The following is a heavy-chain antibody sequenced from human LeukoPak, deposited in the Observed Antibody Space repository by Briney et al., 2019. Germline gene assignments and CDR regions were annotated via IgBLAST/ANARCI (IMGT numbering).Heavy chain of an antibody. V-gene: IGHV3-23*01. J-gene: IGHJ1*01. CDR3: AKEYKGGTTTKCFQH. Sequence: GGSLRLSCAASGFTISSYAMSWIRQAPGKGLEWVSAMSISGATTHYADSVKGRFTISRDNSKKTMYLEVNSLRAEDTAIYYCAKEYKGGTTTKCFQHWGQGTLVTVSS. CDR1: GFTISSYA. D-gene: IGHD1-7*01. CDR2: MSISGATT.